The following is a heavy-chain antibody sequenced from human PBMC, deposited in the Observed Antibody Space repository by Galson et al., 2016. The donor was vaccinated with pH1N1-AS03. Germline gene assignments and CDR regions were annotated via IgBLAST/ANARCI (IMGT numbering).Heavy chain of an antibody. J-gene: IGHJ4*02. CDR1: GFTFDDHA. CDR3: AKDNGVGATQRLSFFDY. D-gene: IGHD1-26*01. Sequence: SLRLSCAASGFTFDDHAMHWVRQAPGKGLEWVSGLSWNGNNISYADAVKGRFTISRDNVKNSLYLQMNSLRAEDTALYYCAKDNGVGATQRLSFFDYWGQGTLVTVSS. CDR2: LSWNGNNI. V-gene: IGHV3-9*01.